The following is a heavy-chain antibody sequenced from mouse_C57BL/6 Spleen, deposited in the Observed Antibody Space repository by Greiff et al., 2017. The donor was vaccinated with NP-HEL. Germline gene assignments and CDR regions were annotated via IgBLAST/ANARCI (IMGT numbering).Heavy chain of an antibody. CDR1: GYAFSSYW. J-gene: IGHJ1*03. CDR3: ARGVLRANWYFDV. CDR2: IYPGDGDT. D-gene: IGHD1-1*01. Sequence: LLESGAELVKPGASVKISCKASGYAFSSYWMNWVKQRPGKGLEWIGQIYPGDGDTNYNGKFKGKATLTADKSSSTAYMQLSSLTSEDSAVYFCARGVLRANWYFDVWGTGTTVTVSS. V-gene: IGHV1-80*01.